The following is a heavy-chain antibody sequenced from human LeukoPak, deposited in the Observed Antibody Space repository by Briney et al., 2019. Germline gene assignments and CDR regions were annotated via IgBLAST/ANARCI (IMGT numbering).Heavy chain of an antibody. J-gene: IGHJ3*02. Sequence: GASVKVSCKASGYSFTSYFIHWVRQAPGQGLEWMGIINPNGGSTGYAQKFQGRVSMSRDMSTSTVYMELSSLRSEDTAVYYCVREGGGDRGRAFDMWGQGTMVTVSS. CDR2: INPNGGST. V-gene: IGHV1-46*01. CDR1: GYSFTSYF. CDR3: VREGGGDRGRAFDM. D-gene: IGHD2-21*02.